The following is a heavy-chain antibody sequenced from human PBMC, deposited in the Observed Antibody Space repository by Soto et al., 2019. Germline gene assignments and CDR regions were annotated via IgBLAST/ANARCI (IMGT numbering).Heavy chain of an antibody. CDR3: ARRGYSYGQLQPTDY. CDR1: GGSISSSSYY. J-gene: IGHJ4*02. CDR2: IYYSGST. Sequence: QLQLQESGPGLVKPSETLSLTCTVSGGSISSSSYYWGWIRQPPGKGLEWIGSIYYSGSTYYNPSLKSRVTISVDTSKNQFSLKLSSVTAADTAVYYCARRGYSYGQLQPTDYWGQGTLVTVSS. D-gene: IGHD5-18*01. V-gene: IGHV4-39*01.